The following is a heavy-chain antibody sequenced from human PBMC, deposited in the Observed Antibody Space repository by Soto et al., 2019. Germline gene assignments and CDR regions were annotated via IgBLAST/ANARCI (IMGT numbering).Heavy chain of an antibody. Sequence: QLQLQESGPGLVKPSETQSLTCTVSGGSISSGSYYWGWIRQSPGKGLEWIGSIYYSGSTYYNPPLRSRGTXXVXTXTNQLALNLSSVTAADRAVYYCGRHLVGRYYYGMDVWGQGTTVTVSS. CDR3: GRHLVGRYYYGMDV. CDR1: GGSISSGSYY. V-gene: IGHV4-39*01. J-gene: IGHJ6*02. CDR2: IYYSGST. D-gene: IGHD2-2*01.